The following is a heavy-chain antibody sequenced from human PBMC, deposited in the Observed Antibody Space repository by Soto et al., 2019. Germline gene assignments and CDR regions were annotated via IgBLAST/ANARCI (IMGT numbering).Heavy chain of an antibody. J-gene: IGHJ6*02. D-gene: IGHD3-3*01. V-gene: IGHV1-69*12. CDR3: ASPAPWNYDFWSGEGPYYYGMDV. CDR2: IIPIFGTA. Sequence: QVQLVQSGAEVKKPGSSVKVSCKASGGTFSSYAISWVRQAPGQGLEWMGGIIPIFGTANYAQKFQGRVTITADESTSTAYMELSSLRSEDTAVYYCASPAPWNYDFWSGEGPYYYGMDVWGQGTTVAVSS. CDR1: GGTFSSYA.